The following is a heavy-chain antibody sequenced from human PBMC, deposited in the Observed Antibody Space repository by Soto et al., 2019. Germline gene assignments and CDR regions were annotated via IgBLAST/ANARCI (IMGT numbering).Heavy chain of an antibody. D-gene: IGHD3-10*01. J-gene: IGHJ4*02. CDR3: ARDSSASATSYSFDN. Sequence: QVQLVQSGAEVKKPGASVKVSCKASGYKFINHYIHWVRQAPGVGLEWMGIINPNGGGTDYAQKFQDRVTMTTDTYMYTDHMDLNRLTSEDTAVYFCARDSSASATSYSFDNWGQGTLVSVSS. CDR1: GYKFINHY. V-gene: IGHV1-46*01. CDR2: INPNGGGT.